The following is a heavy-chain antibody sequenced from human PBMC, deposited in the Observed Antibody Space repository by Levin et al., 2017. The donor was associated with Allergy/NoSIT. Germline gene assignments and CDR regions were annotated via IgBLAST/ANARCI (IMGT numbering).Heavy chain of an antibody. CDR1: GITFSDYG. J-gene: IGHJ4*02. CDR3: AKGGSFDS. V-gene: IGHV3-30*18. CDR2: SSNDGNNQ. D-gene: IGHD3-10*01. Sequence: SLRLSCAVSGITFSDYGFHWVRQAPGKGLEWVAISSNDGNNQYYADSVKGRFTVSRDKSKNTLNLQMNTLSPDDTAVYYCAKGGSFDSWGQGTLVTVSS.